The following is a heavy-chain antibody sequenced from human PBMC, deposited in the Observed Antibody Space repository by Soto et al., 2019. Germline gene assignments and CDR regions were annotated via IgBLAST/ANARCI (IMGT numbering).Heavy chain of an antibody. V-gene: IGHV5-51*01. D-gene: IGHD3-22*01. CDR1: GYSFTIYW. Sequence: PGESLKISCNGSGYSFTIYWIGWVRQMPGKGLEWMGIIYPGDSDTRYSPSFQGQVTISADKSISTAYLQWSSLKASDTAMYYCARRGPRVYYDNSDYYYYGMDVWGQGTTVT. CDR2: IYPGDSDT. CDR3: ARRGPRVYYDNSDYYYYGMDV. J-gene: IGHJ6*02.